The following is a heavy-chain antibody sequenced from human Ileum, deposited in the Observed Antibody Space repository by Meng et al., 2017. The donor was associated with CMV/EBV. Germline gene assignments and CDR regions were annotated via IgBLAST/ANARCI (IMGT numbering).Heavy chain of an antibody. CDR3: AKDVGAMIVVRTYYYYYGMDV. V-gene: IGHV3-74*01. J-gene: IGHJ6*02. Sequence: GESLKISCAASGFTFSSYWMHWVRQAPGKGLVWVSRINSDGSSTSYADSVKGRFTISRDNAKNTLYLQMNSLRAEDTAVYYCAKDVGAMIVVRTYYYYYGMDVWGQGTTVTVSS. CDR2: INSDGSST. CDR1: GFTFSSYW. D-gene: IGHD3-22*01.